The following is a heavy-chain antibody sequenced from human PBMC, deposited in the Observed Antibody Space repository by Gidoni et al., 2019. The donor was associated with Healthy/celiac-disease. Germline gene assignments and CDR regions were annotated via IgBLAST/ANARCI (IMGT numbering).Heavy chain of an antibody. D-gene: IGHD6-6*01. CDR3: ARGPWEQLSPSFDY. CDR1: GFTFSSYD. CDR2: IGTAGDT. V-gene: IGHV3-13*01. J-gene: IGHJ4*02. Sequence: EVQLVESVGGLVQPGGSLRLSCAASGFTFSSYDMHWVRQATGKGLELVSAIGTAGDTYYPGSVKGRFTISRENAKNSLYLQMNSLRAEDTAVYYCARGPWEQLSPSFDYWGQGTLVTVSS.